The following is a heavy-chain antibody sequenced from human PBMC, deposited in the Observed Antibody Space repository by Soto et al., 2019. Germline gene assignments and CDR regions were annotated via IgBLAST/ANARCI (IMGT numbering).Heavy chain of an antibody. V-gene: IGHV1-8*02. J-gene: IGHJ6*02. CDR1: GYDFTAYD. D-gene: IGHD6-13*01. Sequence: ASVKVSCKASGYDFTAYDINWVRQASGQGLEWMGWMNPINGATGSARRFQGRVSMTRNTATGTAYLELTSLRSDDAAVYYCGRGPSPRAPAGGTPYYYAMDVWGQGTTVTVYS. CDR3: GRGPSPRAPAGGTPYYYAMDV. CDR2: MNPINGAT.